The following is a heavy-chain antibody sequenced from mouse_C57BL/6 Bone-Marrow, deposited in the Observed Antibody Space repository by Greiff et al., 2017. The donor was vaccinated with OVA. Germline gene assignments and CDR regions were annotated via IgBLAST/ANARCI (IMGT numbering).Heavy chain of an antibody. D-gene: IGHD1-1*01. Sequence: VQLQQSVAELVRPGASVKLSCTASGFNIKNTYMHWVKQRPEQGLEWIGRIDPANDSTNYAPKFQGKATMTADTSSNTAYLQLSSLSSEDTAVYCGARGNFGSSFYAMDYWGQGTSVTVSS. CDR3: ARGNFGSSFYAMDY. CDR2: IDPANDST. J-gene: IGHJ4*01. V-gene: IGHV14-3*01. CDR1: GFNIKNTY.